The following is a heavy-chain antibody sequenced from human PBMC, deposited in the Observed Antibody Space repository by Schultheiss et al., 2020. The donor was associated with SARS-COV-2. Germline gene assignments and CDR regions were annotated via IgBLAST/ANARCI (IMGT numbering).Heavy chain of an antibody. J-gene: IGHJ4*02. D-gene: IGHD6-6*01. CDR3: ARTSLDRFVDY. Sequence: GGSLRLSCAASGFTFRSYAMSWVRQAPGKGLEWVSAISGSGGSTYYADSVKGRFTISRDNSKNTLYLQMNSLRAEDTAVYYCARTSLDRFVDYWGQGTLVTVSS. V-gene: IGHV3-23*01. CDR2: ISGSGGST. CDR1: GFTFRSYA.